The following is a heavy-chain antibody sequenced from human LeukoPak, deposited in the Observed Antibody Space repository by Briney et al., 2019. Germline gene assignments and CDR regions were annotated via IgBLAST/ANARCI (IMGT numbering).Heavy chain of an antibody. CDR3: ARDTTVTGLYYYAMDV. CDR1: GFTFSSYA. D-gene: IGHD4-17*01. V-gene: IGHV3-30-3*01. Sequence: GGSLRLSCAASGFTFSSYAMHWVRQAPGKGLEWVAVISYDGSNKYYADSVKGRFTISRDDSKNTLYLQMNSLRAEDTAVYYCARDTTVTGLYYYAMDVWGQGTTVTVSS. CDR2: ISYDGSNK. J-gene: IGHJ6*02.